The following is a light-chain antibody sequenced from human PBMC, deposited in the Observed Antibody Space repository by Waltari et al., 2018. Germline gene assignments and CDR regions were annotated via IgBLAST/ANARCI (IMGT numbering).Light chain of an antibody. CDR2: RAS. CDR1: QSVGSNF. V-gene: IGKV3-20*01. CDR3: QQYATSPYT. J-gene: IGKJ2*01. Sequence: EVVLTQSPGTLSLSPGERATLSCRASQSVGSNFLAWYQQKPGHAPRLLIFRASDRATGIPDRFSGSGSGTDFALTINRLEPEDFAVYYCQQYATSPYTFGQGTKLEIK.